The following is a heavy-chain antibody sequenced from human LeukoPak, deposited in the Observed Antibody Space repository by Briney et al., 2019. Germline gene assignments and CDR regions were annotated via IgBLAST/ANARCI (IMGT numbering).Heavy chain of an antibody. D-gene: IGHD3-3*01. V-gene: IGHV5-51*01. J-gene: IGHJ4*02. CDR1: GSRFTSYW. CDR2: IYPGDSDT. CDR3: ARQRRFLDVIDY. Sequence: GASLQISCRGSGSRFTSYWIGGGRQLPGKGREWMGIIYPGDSDTRNSPSFQGQVTISADKSISTAYLQWSSLKASDTAMYYCARQRRFLDVIDYGGQGTLVTVSS.